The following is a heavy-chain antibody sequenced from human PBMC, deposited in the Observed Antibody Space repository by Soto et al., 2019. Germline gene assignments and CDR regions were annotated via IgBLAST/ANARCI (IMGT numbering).Heavy chain of an antibody. CDR2: ISARGGSS. D-gene: IGHD4-4*01. CDR1: GFSFSSYA. V-gene: IGHV3-23*01. J-gene: IGHJ4*02. CDR3: AKGSIEYSASVDN. Sequence: DVQLLESGGGLVQPGGSLRLSCAASGFSFSSYAMVWVRQAPGKGLEWVSVISARGGSSYFADSVKGRCTISRDNSKNVWSLAMNSLSAEDTAIYFCAKGSIEYSASVDNWGQGTLVLVSS.